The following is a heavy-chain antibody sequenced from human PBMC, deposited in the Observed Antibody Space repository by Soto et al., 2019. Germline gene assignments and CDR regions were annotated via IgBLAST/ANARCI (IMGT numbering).Heavy chain of an antibody. CDR1: GGSISSDNYY. D-gene: IGHD3-16*01. Sequence: SETLSLTCTVSGGSISSDNYYWSWIRQLPGKGLEWIGYIYYTGSTYYNPSLKSRVTISVDTSKNQFSLKLSSVTAADTAVYYCARGGSRTDYFDYWGQGTLVTVSS. J-gene: IGHJ4*02. CDR3: ARGGSRTDYFDY. V-gene: IGHV4-31*03. CDR2: IYYTGST.